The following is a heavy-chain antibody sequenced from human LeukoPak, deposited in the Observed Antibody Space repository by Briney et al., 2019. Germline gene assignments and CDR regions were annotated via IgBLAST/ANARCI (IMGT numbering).Heavy chain of an antibody. CDR3: ATLRGDCSGGSCYTHWFDP. J-gene: IGHJ5*02. CDR2: FDPEDGET. V-gene: IGHV1-24*01. D-gene: IGHD2-15*01. CDR1: GYTLTELS. Sequence: ASVKVSCKVSGYTLTELSMHWVRQAPGKGLEWMGGFDPEDGETIYAQKFQGRVTMTEDTSTDTAYMELSSLRSEDTGVYYCATLRGDCSGGSCYTHWFDPWGQGTLVTVSS.